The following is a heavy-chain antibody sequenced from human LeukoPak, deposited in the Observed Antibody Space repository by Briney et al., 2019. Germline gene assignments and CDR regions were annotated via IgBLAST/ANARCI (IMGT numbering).Heavy chain of an antibody. CDR3: ARVDGHFDS. CDR2: MNPNSGDT. CDR1: GYTFTSFD. J-gene: IGHJ5*01. V-gene: IGHV1-8*01. Sequence: ASVKVSCKASGYTFTSFDIHWVRQATGQGFDWMGWMNPNSGDTGFAQKFQGRITMTRDTSISTAYMELSSLTSDDAAVYYCARVDGHFDSWGQGTLVTVSS.